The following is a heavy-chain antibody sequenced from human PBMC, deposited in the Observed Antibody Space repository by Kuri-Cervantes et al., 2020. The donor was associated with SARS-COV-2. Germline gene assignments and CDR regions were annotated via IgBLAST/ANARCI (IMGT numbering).Heavy chain of an antibody. CDR3: ARSQGFCTANSCSWNWFDP. V-gene: IGHV1-69*13. D-gene: IGHD2-8*02. Sequence: SVKVSCKASGGTFSSYSVNWVRQAPGQGLEWMGRIIPTFDTATYAQKFQGRVIFTADESSRTAYMELSSLTSEDTAVYFCARSQGFCTANSCSWNWFDPWGQGTQVTVSS. CDR1: GGTFSSYS. J-gene: IGHJ5*02. CDR2: IIPTFDTA.